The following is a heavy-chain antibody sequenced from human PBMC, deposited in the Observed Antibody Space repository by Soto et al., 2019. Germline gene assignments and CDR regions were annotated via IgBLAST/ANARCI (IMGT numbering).Heavy chain of an antibody. D-gene: IGHD4-17*01. CDR1: GFTFSSYG. CDR2: ISYDGSNK. Sequence: PGGSLRLSCAASGFTFSSYGKHWVRQAPGKGLEWVAVISYDGSNKYYADSVKGRFTISRDNSKNTLYLQMNSLRAEDTAVYYCAKARLTTVTTYNWFDPWGQGTLVTVSS. V-gene: IGHV3-30*18. J-gene: IGHJ5*02. CDR3: AKARLTTVTTYNWFDP.